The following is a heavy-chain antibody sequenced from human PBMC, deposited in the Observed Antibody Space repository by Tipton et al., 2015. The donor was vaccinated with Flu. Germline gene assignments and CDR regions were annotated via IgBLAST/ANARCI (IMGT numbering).Heavy chain of an antibody. D-gene: IGHD3-3*01. V-gene: IGHV4-34*12. CDR3: ARVSPGVESWFDP. Sequence: TLSLTCAVYGGSFSGYYWSWIRQPPGKGLEWIGSIFHSGSTYYNPSLKSRVTISVDTSKNQFSLKLISVTAADTAVYYCARVSPGVESWFDPWGQGTLVTVSS. CDR1: GGSFSGYY. J-gene: IGHJ5*02. CDR2: IFHSGST.